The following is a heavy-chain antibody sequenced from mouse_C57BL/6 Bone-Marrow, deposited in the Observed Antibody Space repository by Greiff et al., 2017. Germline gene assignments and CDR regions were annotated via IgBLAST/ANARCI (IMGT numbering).Heavy chain of an antibody. J-gene: IGHJ4*01. D-gene: IGHD5-5*01. CDR2: ISSGSSTI. Sequence: EVKLMESGGGLVKPGGSLKLSCAASGFTFSDYGMHWVRQAPEKGLEWVAYISSGSSTIYYADTVKGRFTISRDNAKNTLFLQMTSLRSEDTAMYYWARGYYLGAMDYWGQGTSVTVSS. V-gene: IGHV5-17*01. CDR3: ARGYYLGAMDY. CDR1: GFTFSDYG.